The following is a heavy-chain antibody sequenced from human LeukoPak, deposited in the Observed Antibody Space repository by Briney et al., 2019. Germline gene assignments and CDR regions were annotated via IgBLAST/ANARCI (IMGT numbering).Heavy chain of an antibody. D-gene: IGHD4-23*01. V-gene: IGHV3-21*01. CDR2: ISSSSYI. CDR1: GFTFSSYS. J-gene: IGHJ5*02. CDR3: ARDNSVEDTAWWFDP. Sequence: GGSLRLSCAASGFTFSSYSMNWVRQAPGKGLEWVSSISSSSYIYYADSVKGRFTISRDNAKNSLYLQMNSLRAEDTAVYYCARDNSVEDTAWWFDPWGQGTLVTVSS.